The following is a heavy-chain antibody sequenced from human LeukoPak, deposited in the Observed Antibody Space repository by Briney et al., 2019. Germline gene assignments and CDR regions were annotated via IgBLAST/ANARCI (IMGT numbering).Heavy chain of an antibody. CDR3: ARDYYYDSSSYRNWFDP. CDR2: INPSGGST. Sequence: ASVKVSCKASGYTFTSYYMHWVRQAPGQGLEWMGIINPSGGSTSYAQKFQGRVTMTRDTSTSTVYMELSSLRSEDTAVYYCARDYYYDSSSYRNWFDPWGQGTLVTVSS. D-gene: IGHD3-22*01. V-gene: IGHV1-46*01. J-gene: IGHJ5*02. CDR1: GYTFTSYY.